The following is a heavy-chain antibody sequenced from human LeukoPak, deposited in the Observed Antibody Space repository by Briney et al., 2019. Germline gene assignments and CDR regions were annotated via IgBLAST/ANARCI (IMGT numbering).Heavy chain of an antibody. CDR1: GFTVTSKY. D-gene: IGHD3-22*01. Sequence: PGGSLRLSCEASGFTVTSKYMSWVRQAPGKGLEWVSVIYSGGTTDYADSVTGRFTISRGNSKNTLYLQMNRLRVEDTAVYYCARATYSYDSSDYNRYYFDYWGQGTLVTVSS. J-gene: IGHJ4*02. CDR2: IYSGGTT. CDR3: ARATYSYDSSDYNRYYFDY. V-gene: IGHV3-53*01.